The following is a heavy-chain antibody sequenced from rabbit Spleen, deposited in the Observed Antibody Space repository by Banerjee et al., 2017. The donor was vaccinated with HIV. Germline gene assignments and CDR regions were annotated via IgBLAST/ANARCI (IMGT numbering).Heavy chain of an antibody. CDR1: GVSFSGNSY. D-gene: IGHD4-2*01. Sequence: QSLEESGGDLVKPGASLTLTCIASGVSFSGNSYMCWVRQAPGKGLEWIACIYAGSSGSTYSASWAKGRFTISKTSSTTVTLQMTSLTAAVTATYFCARDAGTIFSTYGMDLWGPGTLVTVS. CDR3: ARDAGTIFSTYGMDL. J-gene: IGHJ6*01. CDR2: IYAGSSGST. V-gene: IGHV1S40*01.